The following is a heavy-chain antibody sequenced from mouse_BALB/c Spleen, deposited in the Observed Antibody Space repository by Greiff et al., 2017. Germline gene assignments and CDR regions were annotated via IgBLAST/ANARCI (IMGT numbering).Heavy chain of an antibody. J-gene: IGHJ4*01. V-gene: IGHV5-6-5*01. CDR3: ARGGFYGNFYAMDY. CDR1: GFTFSSYA. D-gene: IGHD2-1*01. Sequence: EVQLVESGGGLVKPGGSLKLSCAASGFTFSSYAMSWVRQTPEKRLEWVASISSGGSTYYPDSVKGRFTISRDNARNILYLQMSSLRSEDTAMYYCARGGFYGNFYAMDYWGQGTSVTVSS. CDR2: ISSGGST.